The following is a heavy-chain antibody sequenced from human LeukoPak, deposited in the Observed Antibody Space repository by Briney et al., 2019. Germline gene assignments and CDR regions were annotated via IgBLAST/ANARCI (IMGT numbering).Heavy chain of an antibody. CDR1: GGSIGSGSYY. Sequence: SETLSLTCTVSGGSIGSGSYYWSWIRQPAGKGLEWIGRIYTSGSTNYNPSLKSRVTISVDTSKNQFSPKLSSVTAADTAVYYCARQTGSGLFILPGGQGTLVTVSS. CDR3: ARQTGSGLFILP. D-gene: IGHD3/OR15-3a*01. J-gene: IGHJ4*02. V-gene: IGHV4-61*02. CDR2: IYTSGST.